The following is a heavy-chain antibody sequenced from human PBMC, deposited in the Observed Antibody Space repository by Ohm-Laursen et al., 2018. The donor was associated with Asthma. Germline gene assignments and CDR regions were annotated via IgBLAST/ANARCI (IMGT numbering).Heavy chain of an antibody. CDR3: ARDFTSHPQSWGRTFDY. CDR2: ITSDGSWT. J-gene: IGHJ4*02. V-gene: IGHV3-30-3*01. D-gene: IGHD2-2*01. Sequence: SLRLSCTASGFTFSNFAMHWVRQAPGKGLEWVSIITSDGSWTSYADSVKGRFTISRDNSKNSLYLQMNSLRAEDTAVYYCARDFTSHPQSWGRTFDYWGQGTLVTVSS. CDR1: GFTFSNFA.